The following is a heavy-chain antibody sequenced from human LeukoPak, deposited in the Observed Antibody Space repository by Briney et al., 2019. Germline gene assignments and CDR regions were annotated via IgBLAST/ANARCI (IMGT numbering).Heavy chain of an antibody. D-gene: IGHD5-18*01. Sequence: GESLKISCKGSGYIFTSYWIGWVRQMPGKGLEWMGIIYPGDSDTRYSPPFQGQVTISADKSISTAYLQWSSLKASDTAMYYCARRPPELYSYAFDIWGQGTMVTVSS. V-gene: IGHV5-51*01. J-gene: IGHJ3*02. CDR1: GYIFTSYW. CDR2: IYPGDSDT. CDR3: ARRPPELYSYAFDI.